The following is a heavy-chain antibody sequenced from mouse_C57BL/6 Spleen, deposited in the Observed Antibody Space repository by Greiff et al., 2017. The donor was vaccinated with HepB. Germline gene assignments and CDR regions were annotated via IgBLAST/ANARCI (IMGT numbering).Heavy chain of an antibody. V-gene: IGHV1-55*01. CDR1: GYTFTSYW. J-gene: IGHJ2*01. CDR3: ARPYYYGSSYGVYYFDY. Sequence: QVHVKQPGAELVKPGASVKMSCKASGYTFTSYWITWVKQRPGQGLEWIGDIYPGSGSTNYNEKFKRKATLTVDTSSSTAYMQLSSLTSEDSAVYYCARPYYYGSSYGVYYFDYWGQGTTLTVSS. D-gene: IGHD1-1*01. CDR2: IYPGSGST.